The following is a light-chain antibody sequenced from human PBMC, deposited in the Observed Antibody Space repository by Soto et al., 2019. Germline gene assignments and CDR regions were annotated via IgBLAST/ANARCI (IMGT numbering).Light chain of an antibody. Sequence: DIHMTQSPATLSASVGDRVTITCRASQTVSPWLAWYQQKPGAAPHLLIYKVSNLESGVPSRFSGSGSGADFTLTINGLQPDDFVTYYCQQYNRGVTFGPGTKVEIK. V-gene: IGKV1-5*03. J-gene: IGKJ1*01. CDR3: QQYNRGVT. CDR1: QTVSPW. CDR2: KVS.